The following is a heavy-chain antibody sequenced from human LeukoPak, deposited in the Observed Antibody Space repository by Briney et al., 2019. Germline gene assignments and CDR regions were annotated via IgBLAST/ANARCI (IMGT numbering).Heavy chain of an antibody. V-gene: IGHV3-23*01. CDR3: AKDRGIQYSSGWYESD. J-gene: IGHJ4*02. CDR2: IRESGGST. Sequence: GGSLTLSCAASGFTFSSYAMRWVRQATGKGLEWVSAIRESGGSTYYAHSGKSRFTICRDNSKNTLDLQMNSLSGEDTAVYYCAKDRGIQYSSGWYESDWGQGTLVTVSS. CDR1: GFTFSSYA. D-gene: IGHD6-19*01.